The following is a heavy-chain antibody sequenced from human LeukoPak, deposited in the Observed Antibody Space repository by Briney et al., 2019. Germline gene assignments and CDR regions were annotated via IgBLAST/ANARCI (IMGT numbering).Heavy chain of an antibody. CDR3: ARLNLDSAGLDY. V-gene: IGHV4-59*08. D-gene: IGHD6-13*01. J-gene: IGHJ4*02. CDR2: IYYSGST. CDR1: GGSISSYY. Sequence: SETLSLTCTVSGGSISSYYWSWIRQPPGKGLEWIGYIYYSGSTNYNPSLKSRVTISVDTSKNQFSLKLSSVTAVDTAVYYCARLNLDSAGLDYWGQGTLVTVSS.